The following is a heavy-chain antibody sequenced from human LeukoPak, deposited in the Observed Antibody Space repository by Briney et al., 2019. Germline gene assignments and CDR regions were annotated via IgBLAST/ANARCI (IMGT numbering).Heavy chain of an antibody. D-gene: IGHD3-10*02. Sequence: PGGSLRLSCAASGFTFSSYAMHWVRQAPGKGLEWVAVMSFDGTHIYYADSVKGRFTISRDNFKNTLYLQMNSLRAEDTAVYYCARCSGYGMDVWGQGTTVTVSS. V-gene: IGHV3-30-3*01. CDR3: ARCSGYGMDV. CDR1: GFTFSSYA. CDR2: MSFDGTHI. J-gene: IGHJ6*02.